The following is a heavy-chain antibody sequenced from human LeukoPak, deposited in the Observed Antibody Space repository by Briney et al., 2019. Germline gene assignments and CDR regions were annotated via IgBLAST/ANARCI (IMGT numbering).Heavy chain of an antibody. CDR3: ARDKNKVVAATFSYYYYMDV. CDR1: GFTFTTYA. V-gene: IGHV3-23*01. Sequence: PGGSLRLSCGASGFTFTTYAMTWVRQAPGKGLEWVSSITGSGGSTYYGDSVKGRFTISRDNAKNSLYLQMNSLRAEDTAVYYCARDKNKVVAATFSYYYYMDVWGKGTTVTISS. D-gene: IGHD2-15*01. CDR2: ITGSGGST. J-gene: IGHJ6*03.